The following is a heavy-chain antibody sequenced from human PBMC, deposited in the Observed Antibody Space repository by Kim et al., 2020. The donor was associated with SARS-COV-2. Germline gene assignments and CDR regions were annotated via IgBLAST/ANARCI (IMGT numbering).Heavy chain of an antibody. CDR1: GGSISSSSYY. J-gene: IGHJ4*02. CDR2: IYYSGST. CDR3: ARQNDILTGSPND. D-gene: IGHD3-9*01. Sequence: SETLSLTCTVSGGSISSSSYYWGWIRQPPGKGLEWIGSIYYSGSTYYNPSHKSRVTISVDTSKNQFSLKLSSVTAADTAVYYCARQNDILTGSPNDWGQGTLVTVSS. V-gene: IGHV4-39*01.